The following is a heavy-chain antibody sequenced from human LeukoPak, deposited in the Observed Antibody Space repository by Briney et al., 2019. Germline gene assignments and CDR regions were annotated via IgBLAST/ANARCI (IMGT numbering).Heavy chain of an antibody. J-gene: IGHJ3*02. CDR3: ARSDMGPGAFDI. CDR2: IIPIFGTA. Sequence: SVKVSCKASGGTFSSYAISWVRQAPGQGLEWMGGIIPIFGTANYAQKFQGRVTITTDESTSTAYMELSSLRSEDTAVYYCARSDMGPGAFDIWGQGTMVTVSS. V-gene: IGHV1-69*05. CDR1: GGTFSSYA.